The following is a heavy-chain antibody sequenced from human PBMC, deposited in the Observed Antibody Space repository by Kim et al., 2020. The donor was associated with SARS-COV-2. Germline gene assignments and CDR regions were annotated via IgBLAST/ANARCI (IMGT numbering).Heavy chain of an antibody. J-gene: IGHJ6*02. Sequence: ASVKVSCKASGYTFTSYYMHWVRQAPGQGLEWMGIINPSGGSTSYAQKFQGRVTMTRDTSTSTVYMELSSLRSEDTAVYYCARDFTVTTTRNYYYYGMDVWGQGTTVTVSS. CDR1: GYTFTSYY. CDR2: INPSGGST. D-gene: IGHD4-17*01. CDR3: ARDFTVTTTRNYYYYGMDV. V-gene: IGHV1-46*01.